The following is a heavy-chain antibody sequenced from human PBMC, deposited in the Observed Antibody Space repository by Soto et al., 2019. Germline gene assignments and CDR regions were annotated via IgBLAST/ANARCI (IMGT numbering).Heavy chain of an antibody. CDR2: INPNGGST. Sequence: QVQLVRPGAEVKKPGASVKFSGKASGYIFTNFYIHWVRQAPGQGLEWIGIINPNGGSTNYAQNFQGRVTMTRETSTSTVYMDLSSLSSEDTAVYYCTRGLASGDYWGQGTLITVSS. CDR3: TRGLASGDY. CDR1: GYIFTNFY. J-gene: IGHJ4*02. D-gene: IGHD6-6*01. V-gene: IGHV1-46*03.